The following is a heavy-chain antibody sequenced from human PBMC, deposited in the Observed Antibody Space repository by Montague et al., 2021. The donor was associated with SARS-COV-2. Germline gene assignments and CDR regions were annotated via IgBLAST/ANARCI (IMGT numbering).Heavy chain of an antibody. V-gene: IGHV4-4*02. J-gene: IGHJ4*02. CDR3: ARDSTVSYYFDY. Sequence: SETLSLTCAVSGGSISSSNWWSWVRQPPGKGLEWIGEIYHSGGTNYNPSLKSRVTISVDKSKNQFSLKLSSVTAADTAVYYCARDSTVSYYFDYWGQGTLVTVSS. CDR2: IYHSGGT. D-gene: IGHD4-17*01. CDR1: GGSISSSNW.